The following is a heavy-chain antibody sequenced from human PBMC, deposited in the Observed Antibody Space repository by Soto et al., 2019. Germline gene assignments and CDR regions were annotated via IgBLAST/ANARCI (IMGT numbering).Heavy chain of an antibody. V-gene: IGHV1-8*02. Sequence: ASVKVSCKASGGTFSSYAISWVRQATGQGLEWMGWMNPNSGNTGYAQKFQGRVTMTRNTSISTAYMELSSLRSEDTAVYYCASSLNLFDYWGQGALVTVSS. CDR3: ASSLNLFDY. J-gene: IGHJ4*02. CDR1: GGTFSSYA. CDR2: MNPNSGNT.